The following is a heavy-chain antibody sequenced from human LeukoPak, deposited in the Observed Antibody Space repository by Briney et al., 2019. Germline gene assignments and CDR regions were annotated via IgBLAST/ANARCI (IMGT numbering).Heavy chain of an antibody. D-gene: IGHD3-10*01. CDR3: ARGGNRFGGFYFDY. J-gene: IGHJ4*02. V-gene: IGHV4-31*03. CDR2: IHHSGRS. Sequence: SETLSLTCTASADSLSSGGHYWAWIRQFPGKGLESIGFIHHSGRSRHNPSLKDRVAISVDTSRKQFALKLSSVTAADTAMYYCARGGNRFGGFYFDYWGQGIQVIVSS. CDR1: ADSLSSGGHY.